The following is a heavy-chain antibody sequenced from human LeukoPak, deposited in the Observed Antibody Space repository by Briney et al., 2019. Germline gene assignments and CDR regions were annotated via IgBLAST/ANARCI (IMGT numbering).Heavy chain of an antibody. CDR1: GGTFSSYA. J-gene: IGHJ4*02. D-gene: IGHD3-10*01. Sequence: SVKVSCKASGGTFSSYAISWVRQAPGQGLEWMGRIIPILGIANYAQKFQGRVTITADKSTRTAYMALSSLRSEDTAVYYCARDRRLWFGNYFDYWGQGTLVTVSS. CDR2: IIPILGIA. CDR3: ARDRRLWFGNYFDY. V-gene: IGHV1-69*04.